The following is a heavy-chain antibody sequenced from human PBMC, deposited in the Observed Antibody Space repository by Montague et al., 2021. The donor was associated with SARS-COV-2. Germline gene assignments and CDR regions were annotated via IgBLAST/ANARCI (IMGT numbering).Heavy chain of an antibody. V-gene: IGHV4-59*01. Sequence: SETLSLTCTVSGGSISTYYWNWIRQFPGKGLEWICYINYIWSTXXXPSXQGRVLISVDRSKIQFSLYLNSVTAAATAIYYCARLPYDNAYGMDVWGQGTTVTVSS. CDR1: GGSISTYY. D-gene: IGHD5-12*01. J-gene: IGHJ6*02. CDR2: INYIWST. CDR3: ARLPYDNAYGMDV.